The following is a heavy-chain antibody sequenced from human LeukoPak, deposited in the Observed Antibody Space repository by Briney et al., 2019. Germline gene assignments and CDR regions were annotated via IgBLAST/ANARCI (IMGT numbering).Heavy chain of an antibody. CDR2: FKYSEST. J-gene: IGHJ4*02. D-gene: IGHD3-10*01. Sequence: SETLSLTCTVSGGSISNYYWSWIRQPPGKGLEWIGYFKYSESTNNNPSLKSRVTISVDTSKNQFSLKLSSVTAADTAVYYCARETPYGSGSYPFDYWGQGILVTVSS. CDR1: GGSISNYY. CDR3: ARETPYGSGSYPFDY. V-gene: IGHV4-59*01.